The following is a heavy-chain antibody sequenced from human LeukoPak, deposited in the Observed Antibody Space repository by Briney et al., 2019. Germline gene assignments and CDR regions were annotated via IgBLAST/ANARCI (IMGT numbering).Heavy chain of an antibody. J-gene: IGHJ5*02. Sequence: GGTLRLSCAASGFTFSSYGMSWVRQAPGKGLEWVSAISGSGGSTYYADSVKGRFTISRDNSKNTLYLQMNSLRAEDTAVYYCAADYYDSSGYSTVDPWGQGTLVTVSS. V-gene: IGHV3-23*01. CDR1: GFTFSSYG. D-gene: IGHD3-22*01. CDR3: AADYYDSSGYSTVDP. CDR2: ISGSGGST.